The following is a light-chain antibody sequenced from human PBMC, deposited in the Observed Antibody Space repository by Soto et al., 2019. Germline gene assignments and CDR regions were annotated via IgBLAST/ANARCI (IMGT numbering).Light chain of an antibody. J-gene: IGLJ2*01. CDR2: DVS. CDR1: RSDVGGYNY. CDR3: SSFTTSNTLEV. V-gene: IGLV2-14*01. Sequence: QSALTQPASVSGSPGQSITISCTGTRSDVGGYNYVSWYQQHPGKAPKLMIYDVSNRPSGVSNRFSGSKSGNTASLTISGLQAEDEADYYCSSFTTSNTLEVFGGGTQLTVL.